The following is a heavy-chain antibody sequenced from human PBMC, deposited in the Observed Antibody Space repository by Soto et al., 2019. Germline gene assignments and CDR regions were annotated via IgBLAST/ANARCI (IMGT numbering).Heavy chain of an antibody. J-gene: IGHJ4*02. V-gene: IGHV3-30-3*01. CDR1: EFTFSTYP. Sequence: QVLLVESGGGVVQPGRSLRLSCAASEFTFSTYPMHWVRQAPGKGLEWVAVISYDGTNTYYADSVKGRFTISRDNSKNTLSLQMNSLRGDDPAVYYCARGASDIWNAYPEIPFFDYCGPGAPVFVSS. CDR2: ISYDGTNT. D-gene: IGHD3-3*01. CDR3: ARGASDIWNAYPEIPFFDY.